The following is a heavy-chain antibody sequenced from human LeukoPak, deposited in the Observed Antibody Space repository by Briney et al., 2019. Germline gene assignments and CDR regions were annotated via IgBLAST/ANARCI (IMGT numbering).Heavy chain of an antibody. D-gene: IGHD3-9*01. J-gene: IGHJ5*02. Sequence: SVKVSCKASGGTFSSYAISGVRQAPGQGREWMGGIIPIFGTANYAQKFQGRVTITADESTSTAYMELSSLRSEDTAVYYCARAAHYDILTGNTRWFDPWGQGTLVTVSS. CDR3: ARAAHYDILTGNTRWFDP. CDR1: GGTFSSYA. CDR2: IIPIFGTA. V-gene: IGHV1-69*13.